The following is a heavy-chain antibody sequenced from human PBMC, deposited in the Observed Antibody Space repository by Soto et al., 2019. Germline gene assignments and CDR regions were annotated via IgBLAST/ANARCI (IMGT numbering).Heavy chain of an antibody. Sequence: GASVKVSCNASGGTFSSYAISWVRQAPGQGLEWMGGIIPIFGTANYAQKFQGRVTITADESTSTAYMELSSLRSEDTAVYYCARGSSSRNIPIDPWGQGTLVTVSS. J-gene: IGHJ5*02. V-gene: IGHV1-69*13. D-gene: IGHD6-13*01. CDR3: ARGSSSRNIPIDP. CDR2: IIPIFGTA. CDR1: GGTFSSYA.